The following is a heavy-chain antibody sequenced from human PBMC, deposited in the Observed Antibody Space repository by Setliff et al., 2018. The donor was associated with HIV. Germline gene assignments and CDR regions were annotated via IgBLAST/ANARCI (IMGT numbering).Heavy chain of an antibody. CDR1: GDSISTDY. V-gene: IGHV4-59*08. J-gene: IGHJ4*02. Sequence: KTSETLSLTCTVSGDSISTDYWTWIRQPPGKGLEWIGYIYNSASTSYNPSLKSRVTRSVDTSKNQFSLKLSSVTAADTAVYYCARHSPSDYWGQGMLVTVSS. CDR3: ARHSPSDY. CDR2: IYNSAST.